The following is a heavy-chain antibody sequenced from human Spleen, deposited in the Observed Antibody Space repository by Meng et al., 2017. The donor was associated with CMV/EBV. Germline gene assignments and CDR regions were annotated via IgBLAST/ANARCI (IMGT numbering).Heavy chain of an antibody. V-gene: IGHV3-74*01. J-gene: IGHJ6*02. CDR1: GFTFSSYG. D-gene: IGHD4-17*01. CDR3: ARGGAARYYYYGMDV. CDR2: INSDGSST. Sequence: GESLKISCAACGFTFSSYGMHWVRQAPGKGLVWVSRINSDGSSTSYADSVKGRFTISRDNAKNTLYLQMNSLRAEDTAVYYCARGGAARYYYYGMDVWGQGTTVTVSS.